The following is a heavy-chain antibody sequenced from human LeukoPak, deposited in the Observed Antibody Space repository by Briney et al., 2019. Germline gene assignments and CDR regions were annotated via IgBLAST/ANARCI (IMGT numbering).Heavy chain of an antibody. Sequence: ASVKVSCKASGFTFSSSAVQWVRQARGQRLEWIGWIVVGSGNTNYAQRFQERVTITRDMSTSTAYMELSSLRSEDTAVYYCAAAPVFWSGYSSFAYWGQGPLVTVSS. CDR1: GFTFSSSA. V-gene: IGHV1-58*01. CDR2: IVVGSGNT. CDR3: AAAPVFWSGYSSFAY. D-gene: IGHD3-3*01. J-gene: IGHJ4*02.